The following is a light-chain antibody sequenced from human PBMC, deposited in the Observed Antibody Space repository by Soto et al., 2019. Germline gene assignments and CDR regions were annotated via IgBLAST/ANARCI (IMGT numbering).Light chain of an antibody. CDR2: GAS. CDR1: QSVSSR. Sequence: EIVMTQSPGTLSLSPGERATLSCRASQSVSSRLAWYQQKPGQAPRLLISGASSRATGIPDRFSGSGSGTDFTLTISRLEPEDFAVYYCQQYGRSSWTFGQGTKVDIK. CDR3: QQYGRSSWT. V-gene: IGKV3-20*01. J-gene: IGKJ1*01.